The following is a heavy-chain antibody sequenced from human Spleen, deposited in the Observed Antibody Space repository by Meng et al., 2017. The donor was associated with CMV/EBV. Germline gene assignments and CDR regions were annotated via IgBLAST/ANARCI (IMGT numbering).Heavy chain of an antibody. Sequence: GGSLRLSCAASGFSFSSYSLNWVRQAPGKGLEWVSSISGSSNLTYYADSLKGRFTVSRDNAKKSLYLQMNSLRAEDTAVYYCARVLGSYYYYGMDVWGQGTTVTVSS. J-gene: IGHJ6*02. V-gene: IGHV3-21*01. CDR1: GFSFSSYS. CDR2: ISGSSNLT. CDR3: ARVLGSYYYYGMDV. D-gene: IGHD3-16*01.